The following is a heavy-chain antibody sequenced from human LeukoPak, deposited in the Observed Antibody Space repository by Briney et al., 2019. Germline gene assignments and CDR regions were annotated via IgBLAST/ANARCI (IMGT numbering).Heavy chain of an antibody. CDR2: INHSGST. J-gene: IGHJ1*01. CDR3: ARGRGSGPGGGLFQH. V-gene: IGHV4-34*01. D-gene: IGHD6-19*01. CDR1: GGSFSGYY. Sequence: PSETLSLTCAVYGGSFSGYYWSWIRRPPGKGLEWIGEINHSGSTNYNPSLKSRVTISVDTSKNQFSLKLSSVTAADTAVYYCARGRGSGPGGGLFQHWGQGTLVTVSS.